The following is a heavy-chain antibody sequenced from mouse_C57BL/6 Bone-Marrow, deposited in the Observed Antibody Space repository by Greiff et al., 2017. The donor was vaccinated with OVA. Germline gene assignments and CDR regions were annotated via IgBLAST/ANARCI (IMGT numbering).Heavy chain of an antibody. Sequence: VQLQQSGAELVRPGASVTLSCKASGYTFTDYEMHWVKQTPVHGLEWIGAIDPETGGTAYNQKFKGKAILTADKSSSTAYMELRSLTSEDSAVYYCTSSYGNHGDFDYWGQGTTLTVSS. V-gene: IGHV1-15*01. CDR2: IDPETGGT. CDR1: GYTFTDYE. J-gene: IGHJ2*01. D-gene: IGHD2-1*01. CDR3: TSSYGNHGDFDY.